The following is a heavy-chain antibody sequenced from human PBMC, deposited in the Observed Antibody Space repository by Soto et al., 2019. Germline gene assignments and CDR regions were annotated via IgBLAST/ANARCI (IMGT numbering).Heavy chain of an antibody. CDR2: ISGGGGDT. Sequence: EVQLLESGGGLVQPRGSLRLSCAASGFTFSTYGMSWVRQAPGKGLEWVSVISGGGGDTYYAGSVKGRFTISRDNSKNTLYLEMNSLRAEDTAVYSCAKTQQWGLPLSGGMDVWGQGTTVTVSS. J-gene: IGHJ6*02. CDR1: GFTFSTYG. CDR3: AKTQQWGLPLSGGMDV. V-gene: IGHV3-23*01. D-gene: IGHD6-19*01.